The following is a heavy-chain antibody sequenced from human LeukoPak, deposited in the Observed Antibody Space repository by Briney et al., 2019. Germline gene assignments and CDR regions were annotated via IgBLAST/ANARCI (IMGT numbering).Heavy chain of an antibody. CDR3: AREIVHSGGDC. CDR1: GYTFTDYS. CDR2: ITPKNGDT. D-gene: IGHD1-26*01. V-gene: IGHV1-2*02. Sequence: ASVKVSCKASGYTFTDYSIHWVRQAPGQGLEWMGWITPKNGDTSHTQKFQGRVTMTRDTSISTAHMELSRLTSDDTAVYYCAREIVHSGGDCWGQGTLVIVSS. J-gene: IGHJ4*02.